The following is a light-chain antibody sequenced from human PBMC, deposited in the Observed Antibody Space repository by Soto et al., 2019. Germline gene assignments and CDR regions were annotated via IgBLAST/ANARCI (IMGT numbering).Light chain of an antibody. J-gene: IGKJ1*01. Sequence: DIQITQSPSALSASVGYRVNIICRSIQDISNHLAWYQQKPGTVPKLLIYAAFALQSGVPSRFSGSGSGTDFTLTISSLQPEDFATYYSQQSYSTPTWTFGKGTKVDIK. CDR3: QQSYSTPTWT. CDR1: QDISNH. CDR2: AAF. V-gene: IGKV1-27*01.